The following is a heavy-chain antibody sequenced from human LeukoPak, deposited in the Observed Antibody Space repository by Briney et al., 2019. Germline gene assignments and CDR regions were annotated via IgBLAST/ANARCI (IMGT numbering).Heavy chain of an antibody. CDR3: ATAANRDWFDP. CDR2: INPSGGST. CDR1: GYTFTSYY. D-gene: IGHD2-15*01. J-gene: IGHJ5*02. Sequence: GASVKVSCKASGYTFTSYYMHWVRQAPGQGLEWMGIINPSGGSTSYAQKFQGRVTMTRDTSTSTVYMELSSLRSEDTAVYYCATAANRDWFDPWGQGTLVTVSS. V-gene: IGHV1-46*01.